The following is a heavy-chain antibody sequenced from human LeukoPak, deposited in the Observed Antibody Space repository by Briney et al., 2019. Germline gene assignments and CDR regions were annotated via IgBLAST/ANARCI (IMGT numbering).Heavy chain of an antibody. CDR3: ARDRPSDYGDYFDN. CDR2: ISSSSTTI. CDR1: GFTFSSYS. D-gene: IGHD4-17*01. V-gene: IGHV3-48*02. J-gene: IGHJ4*02. Sequence: GGSLRLSCAASGFTFSSYSMNWVRQAPGKGLEWVSYISSSSTTIYYADSVKGRFTISRDSAKNSLYLQMNSLRDEDTAVYYCARDRPSDYGDYFDNWGQGTLVTVSS.